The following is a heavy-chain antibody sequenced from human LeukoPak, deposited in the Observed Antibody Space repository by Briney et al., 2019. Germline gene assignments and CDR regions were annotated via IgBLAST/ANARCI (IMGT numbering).Heavy chain of an antibody. J-gene: IGHJ4*02. D-gene: IGHD3-3*01. CDR2: ISAYNGNT. V-gene: IGHV1-18*01. CDR3: ARDRVYYDFWSGYYTCGDFDY. CDR1: GYTFTSYG. Sequence: ASVKVSCKASGYTFTSYGISWVRQAPGQGLEWMGWISAYNGNTNYAQKLQGRVTMTTDTSTGTAYMELRSLRSDDTAVYYCARDRVYYDFWSGYYTCGDFDYWGQGTLVTVSS.